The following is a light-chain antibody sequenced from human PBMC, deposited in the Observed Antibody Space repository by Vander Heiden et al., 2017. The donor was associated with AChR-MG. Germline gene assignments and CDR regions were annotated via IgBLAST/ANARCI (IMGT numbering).Light chain of an antibody. CDR1: KLGSKF. CDR2: QDN. J-gene: IGLJ2*01. V-gene: IGLV3-1*01. CDR3: QAWDSSTYVI. Sequence: SYEMTQPPSVSVSPGQTASIPCSGDKLGSKFGCWYQQKPGQSPVLVIYQDNKRPSGIPERFSGSNSGNTATLAISGTQAMDEADYYCQAWDSSTYVIFGGGTKLTVL.